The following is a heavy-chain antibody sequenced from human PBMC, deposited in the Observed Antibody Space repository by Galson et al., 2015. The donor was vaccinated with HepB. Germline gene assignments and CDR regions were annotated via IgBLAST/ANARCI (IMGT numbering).Heavy chain of an antibody. CDR2: IWDDGSNK. Sequence: PLRLSCAAPGFTFSSYGMHWVRQAPGKGLEWVAVIWDDGSNKYYADSVKGRFTISRDNSKNTLYLQMNSLRAEDTAVYYCARDAGTYSSSWYGAYWGQGTLVTVSS. D-gene: IGHD6-13*01. CDR3: ARDAGTYSSSWYGAY. V-gene: IGHV3-33*01. J-gene: IGHJ4*02. CDR1: GFTFSSYG.